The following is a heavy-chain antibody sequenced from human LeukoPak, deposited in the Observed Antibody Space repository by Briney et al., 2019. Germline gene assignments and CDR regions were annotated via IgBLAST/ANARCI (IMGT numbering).Heavy chain of an antibody. V-gene: IGHV3-33*01. D-gene: IGHD3-22*01. CDR1: GFTFSSYG. CDR2: IWYDGSNK. J-gene: IGHJ3*02. CDR3: ARSITMIVRAFDI. Sequence: GRSLRLSGAASGFTFSSYGMHWVRQAPGKGLEWVAVIWYDGSNKYYADSVKGRFTISRDNSKNTLYLQMNSLRAEDTAVYYCARSITMIVRAFDIWGQGTMVTVSS.